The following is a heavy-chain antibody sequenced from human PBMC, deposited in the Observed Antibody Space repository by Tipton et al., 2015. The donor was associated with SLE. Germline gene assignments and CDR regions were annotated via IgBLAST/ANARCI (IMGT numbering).Heavy chain of an antibody. Sequence: TLSLTCTVSGGSISSYYWSWIRQPPGKGLGWIWRLYTSASTIYNPSIKSRITLSLDTSKNQFYLRVNSVTAADTAVYYCARGGGSYYDYWGQGTLVTVSS. J-gene: IGHJ4*02. CDR2: LYTSAST. D-gene: IGHD1-26*01. CDR1: GGSISSYY. CDR3: ARGGGSYYDY. V-gene: IGHV4-4*07.